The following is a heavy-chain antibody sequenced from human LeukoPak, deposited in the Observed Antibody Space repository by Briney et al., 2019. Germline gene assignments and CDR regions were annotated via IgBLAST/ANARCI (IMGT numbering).Heavy chain of an antibody. CDR1: GFTFSSYA. Sequence: GRSLRLSCAASGFTFSSYAMHWVRQAPGKGLEWVAVISYDGSNKYYADSVKGRFTNSRDNSKNTLYLQMNSLRAEDTAVYYCARDSRMPEWELLPYYYMDVWGKGTTVTVPS. D-gene: IGHD1-26*01. CDR3: ARDSRMPEWELLPYYYMDV. V-gene: IGHV3-30*01. J-gene: IGHJ6*03. CDR2: ISYDGSNK.